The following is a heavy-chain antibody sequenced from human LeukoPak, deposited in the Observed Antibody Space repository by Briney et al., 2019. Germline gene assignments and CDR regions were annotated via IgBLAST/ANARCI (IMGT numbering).Heavy chain of an antibody. V-gene: IGHV1-2*02. CDR2: INPNSGGT. J-gene: IGHJ4*02. D-gene: IGHD1-26*01. CDR1: GYTFTGYY. CDR3: ARASYSGSYLVDY. Sequence: ASVKVSCKASGYTFTGYYMHWVRQAPGQGLEWMGWINPNSGGTNYAQKFQGRVTMTRDTSISTAYMELSRLRSNDTAVYYCARASYSGSYLVDYWGQGTLVTVSS.